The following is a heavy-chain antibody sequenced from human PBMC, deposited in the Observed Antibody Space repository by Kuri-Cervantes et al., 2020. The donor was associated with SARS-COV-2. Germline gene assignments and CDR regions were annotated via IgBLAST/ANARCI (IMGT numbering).Heavy chain of an antibody. D-gene: IGHD3-22*01. J-gene: IGHJ4*02. CDR1: GFTFSSYA. V-gene: IGHV3-23*01. Sequence: GESLKISCAASGFTFSSYAMSWVRQAPGKGLEWVSAISGSGGSTYYADSVKGRFTISRDNSKNTLYLQMNSLRAEDTAVYYCARDQTYYYDSSGYPLGYWGQGTLVTVSS. CDR2: ISGSGGST. CDR3: ARDQTYYYDSSGYPLGY.